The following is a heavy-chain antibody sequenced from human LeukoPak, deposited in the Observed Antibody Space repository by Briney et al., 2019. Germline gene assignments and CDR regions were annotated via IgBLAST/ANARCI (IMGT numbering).Heavy chain of an antibody. D-gene: IGHD2-21*02. J-gene: IGHJ3*02. CDR3: ARARPSYCGGDCPSRDAFDI. CDR2: ISYDGSNK. CDR1: GFTFSSYA. V-gene: IGHV3-30-3*01. Sequence: PGRSLRLSCAASGFTFSSYAMHWVRQAPGKGLEWVAVISYDGSNKYYADSVKGRFTISRDNSKNTLYLQMNSLRAEDTAVYYCARARPSYCGGDCPSRDAFDIWGQGTTVIVSS.